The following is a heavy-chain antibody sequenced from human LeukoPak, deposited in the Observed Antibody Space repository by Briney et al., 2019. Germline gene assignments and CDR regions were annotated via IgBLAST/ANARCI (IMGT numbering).Heavy chain of an antibody. CDR1: GGSVNSGSYY. J-gene: IGHJ6*02. Sequence: SETLSLTCTVSGGSVNSGSYYWSWIRQPPGKGLEWIGYIYYSGSTNYNPSLKSRVTISVDTSKNQFSLKLSSVTAADTAVYYCAREASSGFGNYYYGMDVWGQGTTVTVSS. CDR3: AREASSGFGNYYYGMDV. V-gene: IGHV4-61*01. CDR2: IYYSGST. D-gene: IGHD2-2*01.